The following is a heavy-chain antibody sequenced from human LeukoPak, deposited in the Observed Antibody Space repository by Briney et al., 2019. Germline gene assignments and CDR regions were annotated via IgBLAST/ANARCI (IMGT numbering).Heavy chain of an antibody. CDR3: ARALWIQLWTFDY. J-gene: IGHJ4*02. V-gene: IGHV4-59*12. D-gene: IGHD5-18*01. Sequence: SETLSLTCTVSGGSISSYYWSWLRQPPGKGLEWIGYIYYSGSTNYNPSLKSRVTISVDTSKNQFSLKLSSVTAADTAVYYCARALWIQLWTFDYWGQGTLVSVSS. CDR2: IYYSGST. CDR1: GGSISSYY.